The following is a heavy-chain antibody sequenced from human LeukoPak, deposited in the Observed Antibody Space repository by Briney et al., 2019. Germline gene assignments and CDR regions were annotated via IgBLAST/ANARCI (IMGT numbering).Heavy chain of an antibody. CDR2: IYHSGST. D-gene: IGHD3-22*01. J-gene: IGHJ6*03. Sequence: SETLSLTCVVSGGSISSSNWWSWVRQPPGKGLEWIGEIYHSGSTNYNPSLKSRVTISVDTSKNQFSLKLSSVTAADTAVYYCARAPSDSSGYSSYYYYMDVWGKGTTVTVSS. CDR1: GGSISSSNW. V-gene: IGHV4-4*02. CDR3: ARAPSDSSGYSSYYYYMDV.